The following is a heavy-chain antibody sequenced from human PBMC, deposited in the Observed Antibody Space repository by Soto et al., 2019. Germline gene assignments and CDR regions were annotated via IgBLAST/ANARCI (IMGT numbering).Heavy chain of an antibody. Sequence: GGSLRLSCAASGFTFSSYAIHWVRQAPGKGLEWLAVISYDGNNKYYGDSVEGRFTISRDDSKNTLYLRMNSLRAEDTAVYYCARDVYSYDSSGFYDGLDYCGQGT. J-gene: IGHJ4*02. CDR1: GFTFSSYA. D-gene: IGHD3-22*01. V-gene: IGHV3-30-3*01. CDR2: ISYDGNNK. CDR3: ARDVYSYDSSGFYDGLDY.